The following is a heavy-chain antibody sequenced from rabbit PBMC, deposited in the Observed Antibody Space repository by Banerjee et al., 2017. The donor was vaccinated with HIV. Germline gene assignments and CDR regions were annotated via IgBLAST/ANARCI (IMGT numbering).Heavy chain of an antibody. V-gene: IGHV1S45*01. CDR2: IYIGRGGNT. D-gene: IGHD6-1*01. J-gene: IGHJ4*01. CDR3: AVDASDSYEDYFSL. CDR1: GFPFSSAYA. Sequence: QEQLVESGGDLVKPGPSLTLTCTASGFPFSSAYAMGGVRQAPGKGLEWIACIYIGRGGNTYYASWAKGRFTVSKTSSTTVTLQMTSLTAADTATYFCAVDASDSYEDYFSLWGPGTLVTDS.